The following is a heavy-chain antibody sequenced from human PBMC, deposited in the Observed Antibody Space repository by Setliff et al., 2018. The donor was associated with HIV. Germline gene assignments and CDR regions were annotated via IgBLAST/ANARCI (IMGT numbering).Heavy chain of an antibody. J-gene: IGHJ4*02. D-gene: IGHD3-22*01. CDR3: TTPLGSSGYFGSDYFDY. CDR2: VDPEDGET. Sequence: ASVKVSCKASGYTFTDYYIHWVQQAPGKGLEWMGRVDPEDGETTYAEKFQGRITITADTSTDTAYLELSSLRSEDSAFYYCTTPLGSSGYFGSDYFDYWGQGALVTVSS. CDR1: GYTFTDYY. V-gene: IGHV1-69-2*01.